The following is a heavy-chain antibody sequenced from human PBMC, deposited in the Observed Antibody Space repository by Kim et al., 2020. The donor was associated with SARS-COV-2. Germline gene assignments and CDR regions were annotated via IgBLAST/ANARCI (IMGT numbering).Heavy chain of an antibody. D-gene: IGHD6-19*01. V-gene: IGHV7-4-1*02. Sequence: ASVKVSCKASGYSFITYSVDWVRQAPGQGPEWMGRINTKTGKPTYAPGLTGRFVFSLDTSVSTTYLQISNLETEDTAVYYCARGAGGWSQFDYWGQGTLVTVSS. CDR1: GYSFITYS. J-gene: IGHJ4*02. CDR3: ARGAGGWSQFDY. CDR2: INTKTGKP.